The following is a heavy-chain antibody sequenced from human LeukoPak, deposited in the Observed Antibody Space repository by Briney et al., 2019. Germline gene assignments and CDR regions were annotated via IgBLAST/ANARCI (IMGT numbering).Heavy chain of an antibody. D-gene: IGHD3-10*01. J-gene: IGHJ4*02. CDR2: IYCSGST. V-gene: IGHV4-31*03. CDR3: ARDSDWFGSY. Sequence: SETLSLTCTVSGGSISSGGYYWSWIRQHPGKGLEWIGYIYCSGSTYYNPSLKSRVTISVDTSKNQFSLKLSSVTAADTAVYYCARDSDWFGSYWGQGTLVTVSS. CDR1: GGSISSGGYY.